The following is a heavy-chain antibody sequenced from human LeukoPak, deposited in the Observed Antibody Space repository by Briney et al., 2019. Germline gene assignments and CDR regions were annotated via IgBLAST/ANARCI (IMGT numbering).Heavy chain of an antibody. CDR1: GGTFSSHA. J-gene: IGHJ4*02. Sequence: WASVKVSCKASGGTFSSHAISWVRQAPGQGLEWMGGIIPIFGTANYAQKFQGRVTITADESTSTAYMELSSLRSEDTAVYYCATAIIVGVTSTDDYWGQGTLVTVSS. D-gene: IGHD1-26*01. CDR2: IIPIFGTA. CDR3: ATAIIVGVTSTDDY. V-gene: IGHV1-69*13.